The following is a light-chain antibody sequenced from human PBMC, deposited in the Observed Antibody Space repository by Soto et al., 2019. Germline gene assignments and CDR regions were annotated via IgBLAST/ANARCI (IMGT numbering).Light chain of an antibody. Sequence: SYELTQPPSVSVAPGQTARITCGGNNIGSKSVHWYQQKPGQAPVVVIYYNSDRPSGIPERFSGSNSGNTATLTISRVEAGDEADYYCQVWDSISDHYVFGTGTKLTVL. J-gene: IGLJ1*01. CDR1: NIGSKS. V-gene: IGLV3-21*04. CDR3: QVWDSISDHYV. CDR2: YNS.